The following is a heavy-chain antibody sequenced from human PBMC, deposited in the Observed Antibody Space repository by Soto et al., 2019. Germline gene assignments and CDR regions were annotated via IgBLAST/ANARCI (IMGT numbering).Heavy chain of an antibody. CDR3: TKDAYVSGWFLDALGI. Sequence: EVQLLESGGGLVQPGGSLRLSCAASGFTFSIYAMSFVRQTPGKGLEWVSGISGRGGNTYYAESLEGRFTISRVNSRNTVYLQMNSLRVDDTAVYYGTKDAYVSGWFLDALGIWCQGTMVTVSS. V-gene: IGHV3-23*01. J-gene: IGHJ3*02. CDR1: GFTFSIYA. CDR2: ISGRGGNT. D-gene: IGHD6-13*01.